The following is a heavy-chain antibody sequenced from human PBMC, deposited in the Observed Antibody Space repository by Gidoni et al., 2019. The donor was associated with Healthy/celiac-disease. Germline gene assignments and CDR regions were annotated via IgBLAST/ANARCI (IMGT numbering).Heavy chain of an antibody. J-gene: IGHJ5*02. V-gene: IGHV3-7*01. CDR1: GFTFSSYW. D-gene: IGHD2-15*01. Sequence: EVQLVESGGGLVQPGGSLRLSCAASGFTFSSYWMSWVRQAPGKGLEWVANIKQDGSEKYYVDSVKGRFTISRDNAKNSLYLQMNSLRAEDTAVYYCARGPPLVAATIWFDPWGQGTLVTVSS. CDR3: ARGPPLVAATIWFDP. CDR2: IKQDGSEK.